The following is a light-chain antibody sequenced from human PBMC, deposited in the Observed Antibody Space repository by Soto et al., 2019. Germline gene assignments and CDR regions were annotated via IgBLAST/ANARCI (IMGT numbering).Light chain of an antibody. CDR3: SPYTSRSLLV. J-gene: IGLJ2*01. CDR1: SSDVSGYNS. V-gene: IGLV2-14*01. CDR2: DVS. Sequence: QSALTQHASVSGSPGQSIAISCTGTSSDVSGYNSVSWYQQHPGKAPKLMIYDVSNRPSVVSDRFSGSKSGNTAGLTVSMLEAGDEADYYCSPYTSRSLLVIGGGSQLTV.